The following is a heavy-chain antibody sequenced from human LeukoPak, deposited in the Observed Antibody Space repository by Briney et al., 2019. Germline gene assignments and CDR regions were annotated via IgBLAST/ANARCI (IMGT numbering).Heavy chain of an antibody. Sequence: PSETLPLTCTVSGGSISSYYWSWIRQPTGKGLEWTGRIYTSGSTNYNPSLKSRVTMSVDTSKNQFSLKLSSVTAADTAVYYCARSRYYYGSGSYPFDYWGQGTLVTVSS. D-gene: IGHD3-10*01. V-gene: IGHV4-4*07. J-gene: IGHJ4*02. CDR2: IYTSGST. CDR1: GGSISSYY. CDR3: ARSRYYYGSGSYPFDY.